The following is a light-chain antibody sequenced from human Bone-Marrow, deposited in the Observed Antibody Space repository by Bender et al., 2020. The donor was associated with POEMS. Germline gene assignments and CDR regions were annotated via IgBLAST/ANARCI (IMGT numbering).Light chain of an antibody. J-gene: IGLJ3*02. CDR1: HYDIGSYNL. V-gene: IGLV2-14*02. Sequence: QSVLAQSASVSASPGQSITISCNGDHYDIGSYNLVSWYQQLPGKGPKLLIYGYNNRPSGIPERFSGSSSGTTVTLTISGVLTEDEADYYYQSADSSGTWVFCGGTKLTVL. CDR2: GYN. CDR3: QSADSSGTWV.